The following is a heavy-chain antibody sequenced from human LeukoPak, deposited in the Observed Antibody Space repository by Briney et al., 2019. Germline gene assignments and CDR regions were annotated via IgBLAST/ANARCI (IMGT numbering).Heavy chain of an antibody. Sequence: GGSLRLSCAASGFTFSSYGMSWVRQAPGKGLEWVANIKQDGSEKYYVDSVKGRFTISRDNAKNSLYLQMNSLRAEDTAVYYCARVRVGATVDYWGQGNLVTVSS. V-gene: IGHV3-7*01. CDR3: ARVRVGATVDY. J-gene: IGHJ4*02. CDR1: GFTFSSYG. CDR2: IKQDGSEK. D-gene: IGHD1-26*01.